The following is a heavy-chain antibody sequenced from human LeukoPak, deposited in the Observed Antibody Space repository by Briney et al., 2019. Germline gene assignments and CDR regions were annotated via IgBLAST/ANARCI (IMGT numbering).Heavy chain of an antibody. CDR3: ARSRVLDY. CDR2: ISYDGSNK. D-gene: IGHD5-24*01. Sequence: GGSLRLSCAASGFTFSSYGMHWVRQAPGKGLEWVAVISYDGSNKYYADSVKGRFTISRDNSKNTLYLQMTNLRAEDTAVYYCARSRVLDYWGQGTLVTVSS. V-gene: IGHV3-33*08. J-gene: IGHJ4*02. CDR1: GFTFSSYG.